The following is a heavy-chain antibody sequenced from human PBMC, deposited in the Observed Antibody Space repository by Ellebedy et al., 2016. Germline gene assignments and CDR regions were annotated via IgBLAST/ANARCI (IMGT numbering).Heavy chain of an antibody. CDR1: GFTFINYA. CDR2: ISGSAGST. V-gene: IGHV3-23*01. D-gene: IGHD1-26*01. J-gene: IGHJ4*02. CDR3: VTHTGTYEGPFDY. Sequence: GESLKISXTASGFTFINYAMSWVRQAPGKGVEWVSTISGSAGSTYSADSVKGRFTLSRDNSKNTLNLQMNSLRADDTAIYYCVTHTGTYEGPFDYWGQGSLVTVSS.